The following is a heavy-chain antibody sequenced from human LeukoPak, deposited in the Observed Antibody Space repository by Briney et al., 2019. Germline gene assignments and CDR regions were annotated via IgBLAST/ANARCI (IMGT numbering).Heavy chain of an antibody. J-gene: IGHJ5*01. V-gene: IGHV3-23*01. CDR1: GFTFSSYA. Sequence: PGGSLRLSCAASGFTFSSYALTWVRQAPGKGLEWVPAISGSGGSTYYAVSVKGRFTISRDNSKNTLYLQMNSLRAEDTAIYYCAKGYYSGWFDSWGQGTLVTVSS. D-gene: IGHD2-21*01. CDR3: AKGYYSGWFDS. CDR2: ISGSGGST.